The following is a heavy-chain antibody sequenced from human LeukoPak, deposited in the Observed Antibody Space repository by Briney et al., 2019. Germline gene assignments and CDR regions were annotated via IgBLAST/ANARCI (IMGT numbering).Heavy chain of an antibody. Sequence: ASVKVSCKASGYTFTSYDINWVRQATGQGLEWMGWMNPNSGNTGYAQKFQGRVTMTRNTSISTAYMELSSLRSEDTAVYYCARGGPGDYYGSGSYGHYYYYMDVWGKGTTVTVSS. CDR3: ARGGPGDYYGSGSYGHYYYYMDV. CDR2: MNPNSGNT. CDR1: GYTFTSYD. J-gene: IGHJ6*03. V-gene: IGHV1-8*01. D-gene: IGHD3-10*01.